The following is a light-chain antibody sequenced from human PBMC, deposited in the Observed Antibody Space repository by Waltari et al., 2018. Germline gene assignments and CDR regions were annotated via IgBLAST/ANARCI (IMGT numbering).Light chain of an antibody. J-gene: IGLJ3*02. CDR3: ASWDDSLGGWV. V-gene: IGLV1-44*01. CDR2: SNN. Sequence: TQSPSASGAPGQRVTSACHGRSSNFGGYTLSWYKVPPGPAPKLLSHSNNVRPSGVPDRFSASKSGTSASLAIDGLQSDDEADDYCASWDDSLGGWVFGGGTHLTVL. CDR1: SSNFGGYT.